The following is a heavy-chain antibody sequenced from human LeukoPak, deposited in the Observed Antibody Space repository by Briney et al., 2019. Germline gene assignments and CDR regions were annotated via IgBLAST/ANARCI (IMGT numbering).Heavy chain of an antibody. CDR3: ARDGGYSGYDADC. Sequence: GGSLRLSCAASGFTFSTYSMKWVRQAPGKGLEWVSYIGDSSAMYYADSMRGRFTISRENDKNSLFLQMNSLRAEDTAVYYCARDGGYSGYDADCWGQGTLVTVSS. D-gene: IGHD5-12*01. J-gene: IGHJ4*02. CDR2: IGDSSAM. V-gene: IGHV3-48*01. CDR1: GFTFSTYS.